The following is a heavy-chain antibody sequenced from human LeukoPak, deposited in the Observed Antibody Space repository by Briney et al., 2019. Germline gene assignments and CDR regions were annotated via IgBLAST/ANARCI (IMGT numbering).Heavy chain of an antibody. V-gene: IGHV3-53*01. D-gene: IGHD2-2*01. Sequence: PGGSLRLSCAASGFTVSSKYMSWVRQAPGKGLEWVSVIYSGGSTYYADSVKGRFTISRDNSKNTLYLQMNSLRAEDTAVYYCARGCSSTSCYGFGYWGQGTLVTVSS. CDR2: IYSGGST. J-gene: IGHJ4*02. CDR3: ARGCSSTSCYGFGY. CDR1: GFTVSSKY.